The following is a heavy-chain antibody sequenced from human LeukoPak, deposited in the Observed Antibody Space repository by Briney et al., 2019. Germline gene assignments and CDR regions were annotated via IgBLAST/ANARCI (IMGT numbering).Heavy chain of an antibody. CDR2: INPSGGST. J-gene: IGHJ4*02. Sequence: ASVKASCKASAYTFTSYYMHWVRQAPGQGLEWMGIINPSGGSTSYAQKFQGRVTMTRDTSTSTVYMELSSLRSEDTAVYYCARVRGWYNSFFDYWGQGTLVTVSS. D-gene: IGHD6-19*01. V-gene: IGHV1-46*01. CDR3: ARVRGWYNSFFDY. CDR1: AYTFTSYY.